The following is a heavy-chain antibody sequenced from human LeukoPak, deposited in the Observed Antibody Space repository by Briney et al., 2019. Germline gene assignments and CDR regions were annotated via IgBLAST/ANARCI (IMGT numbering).Heavy chain of an antibody. CDR1: GFTFDDYG. CDR3: TRGMLRQPPDY. D-gene: IGHD3-10*02. CDR2: INWNGGST. V-gene: IGHV3-20*04. J-gene: IGHJ4*02. Sequence: RPGGSLRLSCAASGFTFDDYGMSWVRQAPGKGLEWVSGINWNGGSTGYADSVKGRFTISRDNAKNSLYLQMNSLRVEDTAIYYCTRGMLRQPPDYWGQGMLVTVSS.